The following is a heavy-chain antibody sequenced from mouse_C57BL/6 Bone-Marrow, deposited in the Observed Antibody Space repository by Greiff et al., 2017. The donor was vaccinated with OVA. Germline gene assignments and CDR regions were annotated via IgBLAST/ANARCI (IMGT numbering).Heavy chain of an antibody. V-gene: IGHV1-64*01. D-gene: IGHD3-2*01. CDR2: IHPNSGST. CDR3: ARDSPGAY. CDR1: GYTFTSYW. J-gene: IGHJ3*01. Sequence: QVHVKQPGAELVKPGASVKLSCKASGYTFTSYWMHWVKQRPGQGLEWIGMIHPNSGSTNYNEKFKSKATLTVDKSSSTAYMQLSSLTSEDSAVYYCARDSPGAYWGQGTLVTVSA.